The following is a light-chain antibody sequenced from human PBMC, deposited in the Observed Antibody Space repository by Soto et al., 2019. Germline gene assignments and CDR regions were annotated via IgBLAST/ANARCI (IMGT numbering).Light chain of an antibody. J-gene: IGKJ2*01. V-gene: IGKV1-39*01. CDR2: AAS. CDR1: QSISTY. Sequence: DIQMTQFPSSLSASVGDRVTITCRASQSISTYLTWYQQKPGKAPKLLISAASSLQSGVPSRFSGSGSGTYFNLTIISLQPEDFASYFCQQSDSTPHTFGQGTKLEIK. CDR3: QQSDSTPHT.